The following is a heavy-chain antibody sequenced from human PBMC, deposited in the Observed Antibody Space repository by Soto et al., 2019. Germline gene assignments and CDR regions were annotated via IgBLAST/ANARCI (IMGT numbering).Heavy chain of an antibody. Sequence: QVQLQESGPGLVKPSGTLSLSCAVSGGSISSSHWWTWVRQPPGKGLEWIGEIYHSGSTNYNPSLKGGVTISVDTSRNQFSLNLSSVTAADTAVYYCASSGGGEDYWGQGILVTVSS. V-gene: IGHV4-4*02. J-gene: IGHJ4*02. D-gene: IGHD3-16*01. CDR1: GGSISSSHW. CDR2: IYHSGST. CDR3: ASSGGGEDY.